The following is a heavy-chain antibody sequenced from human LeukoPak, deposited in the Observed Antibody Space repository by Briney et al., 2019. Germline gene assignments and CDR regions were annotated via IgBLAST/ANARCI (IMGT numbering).Heavy chain of an antibody. CDR3: AKSVVPAAQDDAFDT. J-gene: IGHJ3*02. CDR1: GFTFSSYW. CDR2: IKTDGRST. D-gene: IGHD2-2*01. Sequence: GGSLRLSCAASGFTFSSYWMHWVRQAPGKGPVWVSLIKTDGRSTSYADSVKGRFTISRDNAKNTLYLQMNSLRAEDTAVYYCAKSVVPAAQDDAFDTGGQGTMVTVSS. V-gene: IGHV3-74*01.